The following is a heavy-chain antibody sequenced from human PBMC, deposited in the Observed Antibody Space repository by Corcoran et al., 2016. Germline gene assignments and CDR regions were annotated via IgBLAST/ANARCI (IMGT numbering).Heavy chain of an antibody. V-gene: IGHV3-30*03. D-gene: IGHD3-10*01. CDR3: ALWFGEYPAGFDY. Sequence: QVQLVESGGGVVQPGRSLRLSCAASGFTFSSYGMHWVRQAPGKGLEWVAVISYDGSNKYYADSVKGRFTISRDNSKNTLYLQMNSLRAEDRAVYYCALWFGEYPAGFDYWGQGTLVTVSS. CDR2: ISYDGSNK. J-gene: IGHJ4*02. CDR1: GFTFSSYG.